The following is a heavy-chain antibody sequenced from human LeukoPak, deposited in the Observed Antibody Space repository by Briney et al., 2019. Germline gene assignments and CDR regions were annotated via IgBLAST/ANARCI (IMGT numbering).Heavy chain of an antibody. CDR2: IYSGGST. CDR3: ARQYSSSSNFDY. V-gene: IGHV3-53*01. CDR1: GFTVSSNY. Sequence: GGSLRLSCAASGFTVSSNYLSWVRQAPGKGLECVSVIYSGGSTYYADSVKGRFTISRDNSKNTLYLQMNSLRAEDTAVYYCARQYSSSSNFDYWGQGTLVTVSS. J-gene: IGHJ4*02. D-gene: IGHD6-6*01.